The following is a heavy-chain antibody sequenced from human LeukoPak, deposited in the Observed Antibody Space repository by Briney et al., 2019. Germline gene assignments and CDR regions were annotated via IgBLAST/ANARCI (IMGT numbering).Heavy chain of an antibody. D-gene: IGHD1-26*01. J-gene: IGHJ4*02. Sequence: PGGSLRLSCATSGFTFSNYEMNWVRQAPGKGLEWLSYIGTGGRSIYYADSVKGRFTISRDDVKNSLDLQMDSLRAEDTAVYYRARDEAGATGSFDYWGQGAQVTVSS. CDR1: GFTFSNYE. CDR2: IGTGGRSI. CDR3: ARDEAGATGSFDY. V-gene: IGHV3-48*03.